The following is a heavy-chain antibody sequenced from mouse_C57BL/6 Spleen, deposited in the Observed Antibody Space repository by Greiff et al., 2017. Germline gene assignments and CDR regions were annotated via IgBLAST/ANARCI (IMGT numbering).Heavy chain of an antibody. V-gene: IGHV1-61*01. CDR3: ARGGLGRAD. D-gene: IGHD4-1*01. Sequence: QVQLQQPGAELVRPGSSVKLSCKASGYTFTSYWMDWVKQRPGQGLEWIGNIYPSDSETHYNQKFKDKATLTVDKSSSTAYMQLSSLTSEDSAVYYSARGGLGRADWGQGTTLTVSS. CDR1: GYTFTSYW. CDR2: IYPSDSET. J-gene: IGHJ2*01.